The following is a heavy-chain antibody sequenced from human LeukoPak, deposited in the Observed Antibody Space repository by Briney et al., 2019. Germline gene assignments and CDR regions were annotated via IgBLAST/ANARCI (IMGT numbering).Heavy chain of an antibody. J-gene: IGHJ4*02. CDR1: GYTFTGYY. CDR3: ARDKYQLLSFDY. V-gene: IGHV1-2*02. CDR2: INPNSGGT. D-gene: IGHD2-2*01. Sequence: ASVKVSCKASGYTFTGYYMHWVRQAPGQGLEWMGWINPNSGGTNYAQKFQGRVTMTRDTSISTAFMELSRLRSDDTAVYYCARDKYQLLSFDYWGQETLVTVSS.